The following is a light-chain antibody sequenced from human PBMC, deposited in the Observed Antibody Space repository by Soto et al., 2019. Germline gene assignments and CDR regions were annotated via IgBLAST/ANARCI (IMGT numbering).Light chain of an antibody. J-gene: IGKJ1*01. CDR3: QQYGTTPWT. V-gene: IGKV3-20*01. Sequence: EILFTQSPGTLSLSPGERPTLSCRASQSVSSSYLAWYQHKTGQAPRLLISGTSSRDTGIPDRFSGSGAGTDFTLTLSRLEPEDFEVYYCQQYGTTPWTFGQGTKVDIK. CDR1: QSVSSSY. CDR2: GTS.